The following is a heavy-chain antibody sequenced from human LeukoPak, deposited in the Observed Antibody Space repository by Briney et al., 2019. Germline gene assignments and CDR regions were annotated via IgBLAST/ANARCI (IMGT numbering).Heavy chain of an antibody. CDR1: GFTFNTFW. J-gene: IGHJ4*02. D-gene: IGHD7-27*01. Sequence: GGSLRLSCAASGFTFNTFWMNWVRQAPGKGLEWVANIKPDGSEKYYVDSVKGRFTISRDNAKNSLYLQMNSLRVEDTAVYYCAGRSLTDNQVADYWGQGTLVTVSS. CDR2: IKPDGSEK. CDR3: AGRSLTDNQVADY. V-gene: IGHV3-7*01.